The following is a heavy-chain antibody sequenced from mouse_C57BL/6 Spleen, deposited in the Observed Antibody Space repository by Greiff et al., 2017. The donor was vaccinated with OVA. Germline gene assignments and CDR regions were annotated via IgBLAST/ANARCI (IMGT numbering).Heavy chain of an antibody. V-gene: IGHV5-4*03. CDR1: GFTFSSYA. J-gene: IGHJ1*03. Sequence: DVMLVESGGGLVKPGGSLKLSCAASGFTFSSYAMSWVRQTPEKRLEWVATISDGGSYTYYPDNVKGRFTISRDNAKNNLYLQMSHLKSEDTAMYYCASGYYYGSSYWYFDVWGTGTTVTVSS. CDR2: ISDGGSYT. D-gene: IGHD1-1*01. CDR3: ASGYYYGSSYWYFDV.